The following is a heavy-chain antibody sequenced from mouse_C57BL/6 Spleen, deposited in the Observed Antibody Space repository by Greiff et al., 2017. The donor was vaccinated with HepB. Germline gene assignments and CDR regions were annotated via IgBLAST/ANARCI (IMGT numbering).Heavy chain of an antibody. CDR2: IDPEDGDT. D-gene: IGHD2-4*01. V-gene: IGHV14-1*01. CDR1: GFNIKDYY. CDR3: TTPSYYDYEGYAMDY. J-gene: IGHJ4*01. Sequence: EVKLVESGAELVRPGASVKLSCTASGFNIKDYYMHWVKQRPEQGLEWIGRIDPEDGDTEYAPKFQGKATMTADTSSNTAYLQRSSLTSEDTAVYYCTTPSYYDYEGYAMDYWGQGTSVTVSS.